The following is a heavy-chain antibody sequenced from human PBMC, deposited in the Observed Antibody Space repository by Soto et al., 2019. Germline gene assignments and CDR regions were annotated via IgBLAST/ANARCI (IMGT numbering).Heavy chain of an antibody. CDR1: GFPFDSYS. Sequence: EVQLVESGGGLVKPGGSRRLSCAVSGFPFDSYSMPWVRQAPGQGLEWLASLSSGSFYIFHADSIRGRFTISRDEAKNVLFLQMNSLTIEDTATYYCAREANTMYAPHGLDVWGQGTSVTVPS. V-gene: IGHV3-21*01. CDR3: AREANTMYAPHGLDV. D-gene: IGHD3-3*01. J-gene: IGHJ6*02. CDR2: LSSGSFYI.